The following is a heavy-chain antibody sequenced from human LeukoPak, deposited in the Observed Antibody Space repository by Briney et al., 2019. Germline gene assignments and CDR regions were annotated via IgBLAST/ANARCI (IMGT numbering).Heavy chain of an antibody. CDR2: ISGGGDGA. V-gene: IGHV3-23*01. Sequence: PGGSLRLSCAASGFSFSTCAMNWVRQAPGKGLEWVSTISGGGDGALYAASVKGRFTISRDTSKNTLFLQMNSLRAEDTAVYYCAKDVSLQAPVDYWGQGTLVTVSS. CDR1: GFSFSTCA. J-gene: IGHJ4*02. D-gene: IGHD2/OR15-2a*01. CDR3: AKDVSLQAPVDY.